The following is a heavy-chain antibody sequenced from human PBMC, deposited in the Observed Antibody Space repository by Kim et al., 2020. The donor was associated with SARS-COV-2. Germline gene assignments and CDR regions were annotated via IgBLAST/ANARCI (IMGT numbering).Heavy chain of an antibody. J-gene: IGHJ3*02. Sequence: ASVKVSCKASGYTFTSYAMNWVRQAPGQGLEWMGWINTNTGNPTYAQGFTGRFVFSLDTSVSTAYLQISSLKAEDTAVYYCARVIIDDIVVVLDAFDIWGQGTMVTVSS. CDR3: ARVIIDDIVVVLDAFDI. CDR1: GYTFTSYA. D-gene: IGHD2-15*01. CDR2: INTNTGNP. V-gene: IGHV7-4-1*02.